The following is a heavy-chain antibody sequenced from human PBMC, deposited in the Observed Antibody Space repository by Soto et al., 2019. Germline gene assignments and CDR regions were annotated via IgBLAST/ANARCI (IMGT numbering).Heavy chain of an antibody. V-gene: IGHV4-59*01. CDR2: MYNTGST. Sequence: QVQLQESGPGLVKPSETLSLTCTVSGGTISRYYWSWIRQPPGKGLEWIGYMYNTGSTVYNPSFKSRVTISVHTSKNQFSLKLNSVTAADTAVYYCARDLWCYCGTDCYPLDVWGQGTTVTVSS. CDR3: ARDLWCYCGTDCYPLDV. J-gene: IGHJ6*02. CDR1: GGTISRYY. D-gene: IGHD2-21*02.